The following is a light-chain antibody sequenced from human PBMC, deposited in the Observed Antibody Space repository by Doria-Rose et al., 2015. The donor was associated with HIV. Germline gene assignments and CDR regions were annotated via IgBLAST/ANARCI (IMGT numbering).Light chain of an antibody. CDR1: SGSIASNF. CDR3: QSYNTNNQGV. CDR2: ENN. V-gene: IGLV6-57*02. J-gene: IGLJ3*02. Sequence: KTVTISCTGSSGSIASNFVQWYRQRPGSAPTTVIYENNQRPSGVPDRFSGSIDSSSNSASLTISGLKTEDEADYYCQSYNTNNQGVFGGGTKLTVL.